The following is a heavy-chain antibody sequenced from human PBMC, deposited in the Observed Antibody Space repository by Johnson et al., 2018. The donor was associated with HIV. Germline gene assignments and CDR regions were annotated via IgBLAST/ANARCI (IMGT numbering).Heavy chain of an antibody. CDR3: ARGPARADAFDI. Sequence: QVQLVESGGGLVKPGGSLRLSCAASGFTFSDYYMSWIRQAPGKGLESVSYISSSGSTIYYADSVKGRFTVSRDNSKNTLYLQMNSLRAEDTAVYYCARGPARADAFDIWGQGTMVTVSS. CDR1: GFTFSDYY. V-gene: IGHV3-11*01. D-gene: IGHD6-6*01. CDR2: ISSSGSTI. J-gene: IGHJ3*02.